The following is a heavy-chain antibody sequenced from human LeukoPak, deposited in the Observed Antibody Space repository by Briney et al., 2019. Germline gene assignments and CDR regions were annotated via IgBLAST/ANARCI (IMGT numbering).Heavy chain of an antibody. CDR2: ISGSGGST. Sequence: GGSLRLSCAASGFTFSSCAMSWVRQAPGKGLEWVSAISGSGGSTYYADSVKGRFSISRDNSKNTLYLQMNILRAEDTAVYFCAKDVDGDTAMTTDYWGQGTLVTVSS. V-gene: IGHV3-23*01. J-gene: IGHJ4*02. D-gene: IGHD5-18*01. CDR1: GFTFSSCA. CDR3: AKDVDGDTAMTTDY.